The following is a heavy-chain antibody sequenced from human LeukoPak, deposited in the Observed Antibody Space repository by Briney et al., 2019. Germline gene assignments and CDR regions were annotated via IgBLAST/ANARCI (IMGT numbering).Heavy chain of an antibody. D-gene: IGHD3-10*01. Sequence: SENLSLTCAVSGGSISSSNWWSWVRQPPGKGLEWIGEIYHSGSTNYNPSLKSRVTISVDKSKNQFSLKLSSVTAADTAVYYCARETMVRGVIIRALGYWGQGTLVTVSS. CDR3: ARETMVRGVIIRALGY. J-gene: IGHJ4*02. CDR2: IYHSGST. CDR1: GGSISSSNW. V-gene: IGHV4-4*02.